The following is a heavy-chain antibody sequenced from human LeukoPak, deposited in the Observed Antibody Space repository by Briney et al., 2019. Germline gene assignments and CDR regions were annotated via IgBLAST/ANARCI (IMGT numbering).Heavy chain of an antibody. Sequence: SVKVSCKASGGTFSSYAISWVRQAPGQGLEWMGGIIPIFGTANYAQKFQGRVTITTDESTSTAYMELSSLRSEDTAVHYCASGDIVVVPAARGYFDYWGQGTLVTVSS. V-gene: IGHV1-69*05. J-gene: IGHJ4*02. CDR1: GGTFSSYA. D-gene: IGHD2-2*01. CDR3: ASGDIVVVPAARGYFDY. CDR2: IIPIFGTA.